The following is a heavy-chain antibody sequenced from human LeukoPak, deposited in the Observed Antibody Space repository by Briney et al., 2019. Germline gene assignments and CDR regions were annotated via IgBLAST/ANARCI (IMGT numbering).Heavy chain of an antibody. V-gene: IGHV1-46*01. Sequence: GSSVKVSCMASGYTFTSYYMHWVRQAPAHGLEWMGIINPSGGSTSYAQKFQGRVTMTRDMSTSTVYMELSSLRSEDTAVYYCARDHSSSWYGRTYFYYYMDVWGKGTTVTVSS. J-gene: IGHJ6*03. CDR3: ARDHSSSWYGRTYFYYYMDV. D-gene: IGHD6-13*01. CDR2: INPSGGST. CDR1: GYTFTSYY.